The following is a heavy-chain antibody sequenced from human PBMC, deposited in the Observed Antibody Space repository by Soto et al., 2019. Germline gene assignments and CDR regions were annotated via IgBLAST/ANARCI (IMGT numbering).Heavy chain of an antibody. CDR1: GFTFNSFA. V-gene: IGHV3-23*01. D-gene: IGHD2-15*01. Sequence: GGSLRLSCVVSGFTFNSFAMTWVRQAPGKGLEWVSALSGSGSLSYYADSVKGRFTISRDNSKNTLYLQMNNLRVDETAVYFCARDRGGALDSWGQGTLVTVSS. J-gene: IGHJ4*02. CDR3: ARDRGGALDS. CDR2: LSGSGSLS.